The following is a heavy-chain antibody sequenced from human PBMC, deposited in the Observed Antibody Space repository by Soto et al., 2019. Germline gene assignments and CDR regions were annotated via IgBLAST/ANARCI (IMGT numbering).Heavy chain of an antibody. CDR3: ANEGGDCSSSSCTQYFQH. Sequence: GGSLRLSCAASGFTFSSYAMSWVRQAPGKGLEWVSAISGSGGSTYYADSVKGRFTISRDNSKNTLYLQMNSLRAEDTAVYYCANEGGDCSSSSCTQYFQHCGQGTLVPVSS. V-gene: IGHV3-23*01. CDR1: GFTFSSYA. J-gene: IGHJ1*01. D-gene: IGHD2-2*01. CDR2: ISGSGGST.